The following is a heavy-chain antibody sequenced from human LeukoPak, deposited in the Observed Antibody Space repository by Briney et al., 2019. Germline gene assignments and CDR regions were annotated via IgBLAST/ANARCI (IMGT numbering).Heavy chain of an antibody. CDR2: ISAYNGNT. D-gene: IGHD2-2*01. CDR3: ASTYCSSTSCPFAP. Sequence: ASVKVSCKASGYTFTSYGISWVRQAPGQGLEWMGWISAYNGNTNYAQKLQGRVTMTTDTSTSTAYMELRSLRSDDTAVYYCASTYCSSTSCPFAPWGQGTLVTVSS. CDR1: GYTFTSYG. J-gene: IGHJ5*02. V-gene: IGHV1-18*01.